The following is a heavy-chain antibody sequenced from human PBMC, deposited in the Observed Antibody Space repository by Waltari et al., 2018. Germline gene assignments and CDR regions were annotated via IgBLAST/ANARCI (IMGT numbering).Heavy chain of an antibody. CDR1: GFTVSSNY. J-gene: IGHJ6*02. Sequence: EVQLVESGGGLIQPGGSLRLSCAASGFTVSSNYMTWVRQAPGKGLECVSIIYTGGTTYYADAVKGRFAISTDNSKNTLYLQMNSLRVEDTAVYYGARDRTRVGGMDVWGQGTTVTVSS. CDR2: IYTGGTT. D-gene: IGHD4-17*01. CDR3: ARDRTRVGGMDV. V-gene: IGHV3-53*01.